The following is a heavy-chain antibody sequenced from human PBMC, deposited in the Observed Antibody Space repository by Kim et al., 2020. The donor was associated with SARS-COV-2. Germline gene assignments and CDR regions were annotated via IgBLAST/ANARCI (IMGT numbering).Heavy chain of an antibody. Sequence: GESLKISCKGSGYSFTSYWISWVRQMPGKGLEWMGRIDPSDSYTNYSPSFQGHVTISADKSISTAYLQWSSLKASDTAMYYCARQSGDGSGWYRNGMDVWGQGTTVTVSS. V-gene: IGHV5-10-1*01. J-gene: IGHJ6*02. D-gene: IGHD6-19*01. CDR2: IDPSDSYT. CDR3: ARQSGDGSGWYRNGMDV. CDR1: GYSFTSYW.